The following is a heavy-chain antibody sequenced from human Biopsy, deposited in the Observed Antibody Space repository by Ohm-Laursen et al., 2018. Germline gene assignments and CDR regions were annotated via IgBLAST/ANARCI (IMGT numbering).Heavy chain of an antibody. CDR2: INAKTGDT. CDR3: TRGGYYYDSLAYYYWFDP. V-gene: IGHV1-2*02. Sequence: ASVKVSCKASGYTFTGYHVHWVRQAPGQGLEWMGWINAKTGDTNYAQKFQGRVTMTRDTSISTAYVDLSSLRSDGTAVCYCTRGGYYYDSLAYYYWFDPWGQGTLVTVSS. CDR1: GYTFTGYH. J-gene: IGHJ5*02. D-gene: IGHD3-22*01.